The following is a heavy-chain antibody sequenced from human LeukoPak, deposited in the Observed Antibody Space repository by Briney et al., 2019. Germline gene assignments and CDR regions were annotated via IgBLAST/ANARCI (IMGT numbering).Heavy chain of an antibody. CDR1: GGTFSSYA. CDR2: IIPIFGTA. Sequence: GSSVKVSCKASGGTFSSYAISWVRQAPGQGLEWMGGIIPIFGTANYAQKFQGRVTITADESTSTAYMELSSLRSEDTAVYYCARTLWRVVTAAFDYWGRGTLVTVSS. V-gene: IGHV1-69*01. D-gene: IGHD2-21*02. J-gene: IGHJ4*02. CDR3: ARTLWRVVTAAFDY.